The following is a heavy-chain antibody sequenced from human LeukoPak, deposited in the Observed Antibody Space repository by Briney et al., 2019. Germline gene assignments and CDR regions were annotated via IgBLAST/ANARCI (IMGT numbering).Heavy chain of an antibody. CDR1: GGSISSYY. V-gene: IGHV4-59*08. CDR2: IYYSGST. CDR3: AGRVGDSAFDI. Sequence: SETLSLTSTVSGGSISSYYWSWIRQPPGKGLEWIGYIYYSGSTNYNPSLKSRVTISVDTSKNQFSLKLSSVTAADTAVYYCAGRVGDSAFDIWGPGTMVTVSS. J-gene: IGHJ3*02. D-gene: IGHD1-26*01.